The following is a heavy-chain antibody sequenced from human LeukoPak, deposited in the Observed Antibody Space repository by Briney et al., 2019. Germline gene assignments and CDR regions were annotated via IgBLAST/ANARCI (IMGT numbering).Heavy chain of an antibody. CDR1: SGSISSGDYY. D-gene: IGHD3-9*01. J-gene: IGHJ4*02. CDR2: IYYSGST. Sequence: SETLSLTCTVYSGSISSGDYYWSWIRQPPGKGLEWMGYIYYSGSTYYNPSLKSRVTISVDTSKNQFSLKLSSVTAADTAVYYCARDFPRWDILTGYNPYWGQGTLVTVSS. V-gene: IGHV4-30-4*02. CDR3: ARDFPRWDILTGYNPY.